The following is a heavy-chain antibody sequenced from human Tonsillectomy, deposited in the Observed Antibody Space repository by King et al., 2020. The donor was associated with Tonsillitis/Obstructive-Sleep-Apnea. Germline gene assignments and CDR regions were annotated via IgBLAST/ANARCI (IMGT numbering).Heavy chain of an antibody. Sequence: QLVQSGAEVKKPGASVKVSCKASGYTFPKYGISWVRQAPGQGLEWLGWISPYNGHTNYAQKLQDRVTMTTDTSTSTAYMELRSLRYDDTAVYYCARDSMSHYYDSSGYYTFAYWAREPWSPSPQ. J-gene: IGHJ4*02. CDR1: GYTFPKYG. D-gene: IGHD3-22*01. V-gene: IGHV1-18*01. CDR3: ARDSMSHYYDSSGYYTFAY. CDR2: ISPYNGHT.